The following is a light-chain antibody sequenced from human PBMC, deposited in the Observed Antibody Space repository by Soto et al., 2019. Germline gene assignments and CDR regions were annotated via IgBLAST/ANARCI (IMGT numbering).Light chain of an antibody. Sequence: QSVLTQPTSVSGSPGQSITISCTGTSSDVGAYNYVSWYQQHPGKAPKLMIFDVNNRPSGVSYRFSGSKSGNTAFLTISGLQTEDEADYYCISCTTSSIVFGGGTKLTVL. J-gene: IGLJ2*01. CDR2: DVN. CDR3: ISCTTSSIV. V-gene: IGLV2-14*01. CDR1: SSDVGAYNY.